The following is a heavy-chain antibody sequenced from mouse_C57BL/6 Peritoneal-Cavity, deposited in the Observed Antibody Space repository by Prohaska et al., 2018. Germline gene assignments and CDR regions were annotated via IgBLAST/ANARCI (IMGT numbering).Heavy chain of an antibody. Sequence: EVKLLQSGGGLVQPGGSLKLSCAASGIDFSRYWMSWVRRAAGKGIEWNGEINPYSSTINYAPSLKDKVIISRDNAKNTLYLEMGKVGSDDTAHYYCARAVYGSCDWYFDLWSTGTTVTVSS. J-gene: IGHJ1*03. D-gene: IGHD2-1*01. V-gene: IGHV4-1*01. CDR3: ARAVYGSCDWYFDL. CDR1: GIDFSRYW. CDR2: INPYSSTI.